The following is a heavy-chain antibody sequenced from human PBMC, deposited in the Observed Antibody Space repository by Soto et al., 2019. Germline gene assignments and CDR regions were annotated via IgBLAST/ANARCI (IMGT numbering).Heavy chain of an antibody. J-gene: IGHJ6*02. Sequence: PSETLSLTCTVSGGSISSYYWSWIRQPAGKGLELIRRIYASGSTNYNPSLKSRVTMSVDASKNQFSLRLSSVTAADTALYFCASDYYGSASYENYYYYGMDVWGQGTTVTVSS. D-gene: IGHD3-10*01. V-gene: IGHV4-4*07. CDR3: ASDYYGSASYENYYYYGMDV. CDR2: IYASGST. CDR1: GGSISSYY.